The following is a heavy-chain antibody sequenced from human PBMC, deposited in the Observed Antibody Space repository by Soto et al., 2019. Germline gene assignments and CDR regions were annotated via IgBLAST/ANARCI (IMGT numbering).Heavy chain of an antibody. V-gene: IGHV3-48*03. D-gene: IGHD1-26*01. CDR2: ISSSGSTI. CDR1: GFTFSSYE. Sequence: GGHLRLSCAASGFTFSSYEMNWVRQAPGKGLEWVSYISSSGSTIYYADSVKGRFTISRDNAKNSLYLQMNSLRAEDTAVYYCASGLNSGSYFFAFDIWGQGTMVTVSS. CDR3: ASGLNSGSYFFAFDI. J-gene: IGHJ3*02.